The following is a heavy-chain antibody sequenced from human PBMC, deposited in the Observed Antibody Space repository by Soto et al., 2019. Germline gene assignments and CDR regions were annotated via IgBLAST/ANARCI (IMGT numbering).Heavy chain of an antibody. D-gene: IGHD2-2*01. CDR1: GGSFSGYY. Sequence: SETLSLTCAVYGGSFSGYYWSWIRQPPGKGLEWIGEINHSGSTNYNPSLKSRVTISVDTSKNQFSLKLSSVTAADTAVYYCARGYCSSTNCESYWGHGPLVIVSS. CDR2: INHSGST. J-gene: IGHJ4*01. CDR3: ARGYCSSTNCESY. V-gene: IGHV4-34*01.